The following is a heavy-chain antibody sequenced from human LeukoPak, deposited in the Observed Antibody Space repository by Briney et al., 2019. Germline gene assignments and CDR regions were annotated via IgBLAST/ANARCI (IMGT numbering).Heavy chain of an antibody. Sequence: ASVKVSCKASGYTFTGYYMHWARQAPGQGLEWMGWINPNSGGTNYAQKFQGRVTMIRDTTITTVYMELNKLRSDDTAVYYCARDRTDYYDSSGYYPNWFDPWGQGTLVTVSS. V-gene: IGHV1-2*02. D-gene: IGHD3-22*01. CDR2: INPNSGGT. CDR1: GYTFTGYY. CDR3: ARDRTDYYDSSGYYPNWFDP. J-gene: IGHJ5*02.